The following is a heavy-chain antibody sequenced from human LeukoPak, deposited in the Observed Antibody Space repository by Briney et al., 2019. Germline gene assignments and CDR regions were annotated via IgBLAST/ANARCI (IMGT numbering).Heavy chain of an antibody. V-gene: IGHV3-23*01. CDR3: AKAASSSWPSYYYGMDV. J-gene: IGHJ6*02. CDR1: GFIFSSYS. D-gene: IGHD6-13*01. CDR2: ITGSGGNT. Sequence: PGGSLRLSCAAWGFIFSSYSMSWFRQAPGKGLEWVSVITGSGGNTYYADSVKGRFTISKDNSKNTVYLQMSSLRVDDTAVYYCAKAASSSWPSYYYGMDVWGQGTTVTVSS.